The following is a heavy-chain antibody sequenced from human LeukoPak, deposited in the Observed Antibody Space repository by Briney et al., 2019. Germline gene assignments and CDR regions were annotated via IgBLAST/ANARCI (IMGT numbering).Heavy chain of an antibody. CDR3: ARTVVVDHYYYYYGMDV. J-gene: IGHJ6*02. Sequence: SETLSLTCAVYGGSFSGYYWSWIRQPPGKGLEWIGEINHSGSTNYNPSLKSRVTISVDTSKNQFSLKLSSVTAADTAVYYCARTVVVDHYYYYYGMDVWGQGTTVTVSS. D-gene: IGHD3-22*01. CDR1: GGSFSGYY. CDR2: INHSGST. V-gene: IGHV4-34*01.